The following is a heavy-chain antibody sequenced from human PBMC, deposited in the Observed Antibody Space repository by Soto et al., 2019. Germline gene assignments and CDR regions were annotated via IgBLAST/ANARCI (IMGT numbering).Heavy chain of an antibody. V-gene: IGHV3-48*03. CDR3: TKEKAVIHSGYDAFDI. CDR1: GFTFSSYE. CDR2: ISSSSTIT. D-gene: IGHD5-12*01. J-gene: IGHJ3*02. Sequence: GGSLRLSCAASGFTFSSYEMDWVRQAPGKGLEWVAHISSSSTITYYGDSVKGRFTISRDNADNSLYLQMNSLRAEDTAVYYCTKEKAVIHSGYDAFDIWGRGTMVTV.